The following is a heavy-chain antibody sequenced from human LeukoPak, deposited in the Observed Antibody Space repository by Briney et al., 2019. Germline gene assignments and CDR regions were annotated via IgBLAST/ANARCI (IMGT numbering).Heavy chain of an antibody. J-gene: IGHJ4*02. V-gene: IGHV4-59*13. Sequence: SETLSLTCTVSGDPISSFYWRWTRQPPGKGLEWIGYIYYSVSTNYNPSLKRRVIISLITSHNYFSVKLGSLTPAFTAVFYFARWILVSRVGATYFDYWGQGTLVTVSS. CDR3: ARWILVSRVGATYFDY. CDR2: IYYSVST. D-gene: IGHD1-26*01. CDR1: GDPISSFY.